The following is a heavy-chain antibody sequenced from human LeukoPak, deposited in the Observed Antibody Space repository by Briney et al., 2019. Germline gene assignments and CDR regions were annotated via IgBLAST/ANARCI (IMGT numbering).Heavy chain of an antibody. CDR1: GFTFSSYA. D-gene: IGHD6-25*01. Sequence: GGSLRLSCAASGFTFSSYAMSWVRQAPGKGLEWVSAISGSGGSTYYAGSVKGRFTISRDNSKDTLYLQMNSLRAEDTAVYYCAKFRAQWAAAAPFFFWGQGTLVTVSS. CDR3: AKFRAQWAAAAPFFF. CDR2: ISGSGGST. J-gene: IGHJ4*02. V-gene: IGHV3-23*01.